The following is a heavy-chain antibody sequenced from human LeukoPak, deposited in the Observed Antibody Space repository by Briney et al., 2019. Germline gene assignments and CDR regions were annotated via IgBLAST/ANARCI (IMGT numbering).Heavy chain of an antibody. Sequence: SLRLSCLASGFTFNGFAMHWVRLFPGKGLEWVSGISWNSALIAYADSVKGRFTISRDNAKNSLYLQMNSLRAEDTAFYYCAKGGVAVSGTPNQGYFDSWGQGTLVTVSS. CDR2: ISWNSALI. CDR3: AKGGVAVSGTPNQGYFDS. CDR1: GFTFNGFA. J-gene: IGHJ4*02. V-gene: IGHV3-9*01. D-gene: IGHD6-19*01.